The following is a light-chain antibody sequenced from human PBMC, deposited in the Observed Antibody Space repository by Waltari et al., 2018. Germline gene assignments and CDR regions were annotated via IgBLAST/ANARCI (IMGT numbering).Light chain of an antibody. J-gene: IGLJ3*02. CDR3: SSYTSSSTWV. Sequence: YQPHPGKATKLMIYDVSKRPSGVSNRFSGSKSGNTASLTISGLQAEDEADYYCSSYTSSSTWVFGGGTKLTVL. CDR2: DVS. V-gene: IGLV2-14*04.